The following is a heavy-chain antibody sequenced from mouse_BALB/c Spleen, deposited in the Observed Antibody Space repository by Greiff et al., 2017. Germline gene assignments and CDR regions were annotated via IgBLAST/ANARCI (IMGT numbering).Heavy chain of an antibody. CDR2: IRNKANGYTT. CDR1: GFSLTSYG. Sequence: EVKLVESGPGLVAPSQSLSITCTVSGFSLTSYGVHWVRQPPGKALEWLGFIRNKANGYTTEYSASVKGRFTISRDNSQSILYLQMNTLRAEDSATYYCARSLITTSAWFAYWGQGTLVTVSA. J-gene: IGHJ3*01. D-gene: IGHD1-2*01. V-gene: IGHV7-3*02. CDR3: ARSLITTSAWFAY.